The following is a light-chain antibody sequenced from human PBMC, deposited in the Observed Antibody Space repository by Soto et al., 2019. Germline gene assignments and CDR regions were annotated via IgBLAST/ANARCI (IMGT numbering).Light chain of an antibody. V-gene: IGLV2-14*01. CDR1: SSDVGGYNY. J-gene: IGLJ3*02. Sequence: QSVLTQPASVSGSPGQSITISCTGTSSDVGGYNYVSWYQQHPGKAPKLMIYEVSNRPSGVSNRFSGSKSGNTASLTISGLQAEDEADYYCSSYTSSSPWVFGGGTPLTVL. CDR3: SSYTSSSPWV. CDR2: EVS.